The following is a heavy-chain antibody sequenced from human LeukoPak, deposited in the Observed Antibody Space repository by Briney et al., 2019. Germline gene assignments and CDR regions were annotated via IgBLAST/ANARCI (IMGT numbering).Heavy chain of an antibody. Sequence: TGGSLRLSCAASGFTFSSYGMHWVRQAPGKGLEWVAVIWYDGSNQYYADSVKGRFTISRDNSKNTLYLQMNSLRAEDTAVYYCARDRNTAMVRFSPTAYDYWGQGTLVTVSS. D-gene: IGHD5-18*01. CDR2: IWYDGSNQ. CDR3: ARDRNTAMVRFSPTAYDY. J-gene: IGHJ4*02. CDR1: GFTFSSYG. V-gene: IGHV3-33*01.